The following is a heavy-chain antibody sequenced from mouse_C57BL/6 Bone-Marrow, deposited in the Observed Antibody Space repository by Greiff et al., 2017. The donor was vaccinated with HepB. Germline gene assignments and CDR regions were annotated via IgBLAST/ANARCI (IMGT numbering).Heavy chain of an antibody. J-gene: IGHJ2*01. CDR2: INPYNGGT. CDR1: GYTFTDYY. D-gene: IGHD2-1*01. CDR3: ARRILWYLGDY. Sequence: EVQLQQSGPVLVKPGASVKMSCKASGYTFTDYYMNWVKQSHGKSLEWIGVINPYNGGTSYNQKFKGKATLTVDKSSSTAYMELNSLTSEDSAVYYCARRILWYLGDYWGQGTTLTVSS. V-gene: IGHV1-19*01.